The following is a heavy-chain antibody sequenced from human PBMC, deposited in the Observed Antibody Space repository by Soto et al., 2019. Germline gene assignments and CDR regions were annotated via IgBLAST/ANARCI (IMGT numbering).Heavy chain of an antibody. Sequence: SETLSLPCTASGGTISSYYWSWIRQTPAKGLEWIGYIYYSGSTNYNPSLKSRVTISVDTSNNQFSLKLSSVPAADTAVYYCARDRRTARPGGSNYLDYWGQGTLVTVSS. J-gene: IGHJ4*02. V-gene: IGHV4-59*01. CDR2: IYYSGST. CDR1: GGTISSYY. CDR3: ARDRRTARPGGSNYLDY. D-gene: IGHD3-16*01.